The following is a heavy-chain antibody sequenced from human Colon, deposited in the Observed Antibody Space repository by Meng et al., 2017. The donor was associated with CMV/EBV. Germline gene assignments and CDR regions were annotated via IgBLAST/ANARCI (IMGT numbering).Heavy chain of an antibody. J-gene: IGHJ5*02. Sequence: GGSLRLSCAASGFTFGDYAIHWVRQVPGKGLEWVSLITWDGATKYYGESVRGRFTIFRDNVKNSLYLQMNSLRPEDTALYYCAKDHMRGVLAGWFDAWGQGTLVTVSS. CDR3: AKDHMRGVLAGWFDA. D-gene: IGHD4/OR15-4a*01. V-gene: IGHV3-43D*04. CDR1: GFTFGDYA. CDR2: ITWDGATK.